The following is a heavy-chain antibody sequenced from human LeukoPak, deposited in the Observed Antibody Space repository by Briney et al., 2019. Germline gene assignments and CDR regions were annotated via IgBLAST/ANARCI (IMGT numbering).Heavy chain of an antibody. CDR3: ARGVGSGYTDD. V-gene: IGHV4-59*01. CDR2: IYNSGST. Sequence: SETLSLTCTVSGDSMSTYYWTWIRQPPGKGLEWIGYIYNSGSTNYNPSLKSRVTISVDTSKNQVSLKLTSVTAADTAVYYCARGVGSGYTDDWGQGTLVTVSS. CDR1: GDSMSTYY. D-gene: IGHD3-22*01. J-gene: IGHJ4*02.